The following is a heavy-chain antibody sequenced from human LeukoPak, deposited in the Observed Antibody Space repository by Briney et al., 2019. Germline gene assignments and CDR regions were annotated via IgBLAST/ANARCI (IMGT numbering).Heavy chain of an antibody. V-gene: IGHV4-59*01. J-gene: IGHJ6*02. Sequence: SETLTLTCTVSAGSISSYYWSWIRQPPGNGLEWIGNSYDSGNTNYNSSLKSRVTISVDTSKNQFSLRLSSVTAADTAVYYCARGRGYNYYYGMDVRGQGTTVTVSS. CDR2: SYDSGNT. D-gene: IGHD5-24*01. CDR1: AGSISSYY. CDR3: ARGRGYNYYYGMDV.